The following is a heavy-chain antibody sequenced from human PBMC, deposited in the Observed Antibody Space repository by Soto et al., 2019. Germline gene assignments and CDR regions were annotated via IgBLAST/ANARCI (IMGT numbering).Heavy chain of an antibody. D-gene: IGHD5-18*01. CDR3: ARHRYSYGVYYFDY. CDR1: GGSISNYY. CDR2: IYYSGST. Sequence: SETLSLTYIGSGGSISNYYWSWIRQPPGKGLEWIGYIYYSGSTNYNPSLTSRVTISVDTSKNQFSLKLSSVTAADTAVYYCARHRYSYGVYYFDYWGQGTLVTVS. V-gene: IGHV4-59*08. J-gene: IGHJ4*02.